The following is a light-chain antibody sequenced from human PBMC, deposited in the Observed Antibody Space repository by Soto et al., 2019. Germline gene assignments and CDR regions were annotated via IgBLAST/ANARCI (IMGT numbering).Light chain of an antibody. J-gene: IGKJ2*01. CDR2: AAS. V-gene: IGKV1-6*01. CDR1: QGIRND. CDR3: LQDYNYPYT. Sequence: AIQMTQSPSSLSASVGDRVTITCRASQGIRNDLGWYQQRPGKAPKLLIFAASSLQSGVPSRFSGSGSGADFTLTISSLQPEDFATYYCLQDYNYPYTFGQGTKLEIK.